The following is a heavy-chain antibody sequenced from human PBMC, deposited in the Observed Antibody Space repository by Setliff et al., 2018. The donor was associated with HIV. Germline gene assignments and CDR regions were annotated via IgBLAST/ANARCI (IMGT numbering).Heavy chain of an antibody. V-gene: IGHV3-23*01. CDR2: VSGRGTSA. D-gene: IGHD2-21*02. Sequence: PGGSLRLSCAASGFTFTTYAMSWVRQAPGKGLEWVSFVSGRGTSAYYADSVKGRFTISRDNSKNTLYLQMNSLRAEDTAVYYCAKDLCGGDCYDAFDIWGQGTMVTVSS. CDR3: AKDLCGGDCYDAFDI. J-gene: IGHJ3*02. CDR1: GFTFTTYA.